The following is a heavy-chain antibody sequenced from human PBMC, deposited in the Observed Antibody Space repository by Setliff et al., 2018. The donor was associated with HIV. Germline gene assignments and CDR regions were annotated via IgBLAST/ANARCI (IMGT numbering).Heavy chain of an antibody. CDR1: GFTVSRNY. CDR3: ARDAIRLAMRGWFDP. V-gene: IGHV3-66*02. CDR2: IYTGGST. Sequence: LRLSCTASGFTVSRNYMSWVRQAPGKGLEWVSVIYTGGSTSYADSVKGRFTISRDNSKNALYLQMNSLRVEDTAVYYCARDAIRLAMRGWFDPWGQGTLVTVSS. J-gene: IGHJ5*02. D-gene: IGHD3-10*01.